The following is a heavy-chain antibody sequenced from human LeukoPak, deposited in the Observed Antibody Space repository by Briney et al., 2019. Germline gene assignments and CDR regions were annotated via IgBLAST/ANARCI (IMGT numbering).Heavy chain of an antibody. Sequence: GGSLRLSCAASGFTFSSYWMSWVRQAPGKGLEWVANIKQDGSEKDYVDSVKGRFTISRDTAKNSLYLQMNSLRAEDTAVYYCARGGLHILTQLGPWGQGTLVTVSS. CDR3: ARGGLHILTQLGP. D-gene: IGHD3-9*01. CDR2: IKQDGSEK. CDR1: GFTFSSYW. V-gene: IGHV3-7*01. J-gene: IGHJ5*02.